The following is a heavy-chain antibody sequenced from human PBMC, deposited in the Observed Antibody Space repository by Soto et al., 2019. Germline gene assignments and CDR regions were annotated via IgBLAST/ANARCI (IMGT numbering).Heavy chain of an antibody. J-gene: IGHJ2*01. Sequence: QVQLQESGPGLVNPSGTLSLTCAVSGGSLSSSNWWSWVRQPPGKALEWLGEIFYSGSTKYNPSLNSRVTISADQSKSHLSLRLSSVTAADTAVYCCARGDDYSYYHYWYFDFWGRGTRVTVSS. D-gene: IGHD4-4*01. CDR2: IFYSGST. CDR3: ARGDDYSYYHYWYFDF. V-gene: IGHV4-4*01. CDR1: GGSLSSSNW.